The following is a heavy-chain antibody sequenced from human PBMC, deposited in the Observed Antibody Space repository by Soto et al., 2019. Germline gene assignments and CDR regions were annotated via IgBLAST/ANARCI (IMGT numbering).Heavy chain of an antibody. J-gene: IGHJ4*02. Sequence: GASVKVSCKASGYTFTSYGISWVRQAPGQGLEWMGWISAYNGNTNYAQRFQGRVTITADESTSTAYMELSRLRSEDTAVYYCARDRDDYGSGNYYNRIDFWGQGTLVTVSS. CDR3: ARDRDDYGSGNYYNRIDF. CDR2: ISAYNGNT. CDR1: GYTFTSYG. D-gene: IGHD3-10*01. V-gene: IGHV1-18*01.